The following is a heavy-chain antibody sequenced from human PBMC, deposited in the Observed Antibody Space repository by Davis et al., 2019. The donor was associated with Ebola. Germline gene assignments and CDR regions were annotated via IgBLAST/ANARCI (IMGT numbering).Heavy chain of an antibody. CDR1: GYTFTSYY. J-gene: IGHJ4*02. CDR2: INPSGGST. Sequence: ASVKVSCKASGYTFTSYYMHWVRQAPGQGLEWMGIINPSGGSTSYAQKFQGRVTMTRDTSTSTVYMELSSLRSEDTAVYYCARDLVAVAGRREFDYWGQGTLVTVSS. V-gene: IGHV1-46*01. D-gene: IGHD6-19*01. CDR3: ARDLVAVAGRREFDY.